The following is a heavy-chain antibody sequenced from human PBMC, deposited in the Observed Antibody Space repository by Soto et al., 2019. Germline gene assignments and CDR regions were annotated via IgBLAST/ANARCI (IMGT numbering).Heavy chain of an antibody. J-gene: IGHJ4*02. Sequence: QVQLQESGPGLVKPSQTLSLTCTVSGGSISSGDYYWSWIRQPPGKGLEWIGYIYYSGSTYYNPCLKSRVTISVDTSKNQFSLKLSSVTAADTAVYYCASLPLIRVRFGFVDYWGQGTLVTVSS. V-gene: IGHV4-30-4*01. CDR3: ASLPLIRVRFGFVDY. D-gene: IGHD3-10*01. CDR1: GGSISSGDYY. CDR2: IYYSGST.